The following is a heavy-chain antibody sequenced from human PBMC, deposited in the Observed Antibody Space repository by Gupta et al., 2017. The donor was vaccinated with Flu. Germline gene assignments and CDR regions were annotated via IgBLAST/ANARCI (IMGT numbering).Heavy chain of an antibody. CDR3: ARVGDEPWPYYFDF. J-gene: IGHJ4*02. CDR2: IYTSGFN. V-gene: IGHV4-4*07. Sequence: QVQLQESGPGLVKPSETLSLTCTVSGASVSSYSWGWIRQPAGKRLEFIGRIYTSGFNNYNPSLESRVTISVDTSKNQFSLRLTSVTATDTAVYYCARVGDEPWPYYFDFWGQGTLVMVSS. D-gene: IGHD6-19*01. CDR1: GASVSSYS.